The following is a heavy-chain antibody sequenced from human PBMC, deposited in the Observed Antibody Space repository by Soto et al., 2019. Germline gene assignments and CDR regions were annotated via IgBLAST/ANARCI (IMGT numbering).Heavy chain of an antibody. J-gene: IGHJ4*02. V-gene: IGHV1-3*01. D-gene: IGHD3-9*01. CDR3: ARGKEIRYFDWLAAFDY. CDR2: INAGNGNT. Sequence: GASVKVSCKVSGYTLTELSMHWVRQAPGQRLEWMGWINAGNGNTKYSQKFQGRVTITRDTSASTAYMELSSLRSEDTAVYYCARGKEIRYFDWLAAFDYWGQGTLVTVSS. CDR1: GYTLTELS.